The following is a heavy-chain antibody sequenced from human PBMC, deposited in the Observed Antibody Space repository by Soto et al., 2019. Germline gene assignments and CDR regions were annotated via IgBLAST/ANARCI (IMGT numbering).Heavy chain of an antibody. CDR2: IYPGDSDT. Sequence: GESLKISCQGSGYRFSSYWIAWVRQMPGKGLEWMGIIYPGDSDTIYSPSFQGQVTFSVDKSTSTAYLQWSSLKASDTAMYYCARQGSNGAYYYGMDVWGQGTTVTAP. CDR3: ARQGSNGAYYYGMDV. J-gene: IGHJ6*02. D-gene: IGHD2-8*01. V-gene: IGHV5-51*01. CDR1: GYRFSSYW.